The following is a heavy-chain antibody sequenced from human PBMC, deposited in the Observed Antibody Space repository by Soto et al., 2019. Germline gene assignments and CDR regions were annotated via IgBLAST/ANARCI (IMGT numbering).Heavy chain of an antibody. Sequence: QLQLQESGPGLVKPSETLSLTCTVSGGSISSSSYYWGWIRQPPGKGPEWIGSIYYSGSTYYNPSLKSRVTISVDTSKNQFSLKLSSVTAADTAVYYCARHSKIVVVTYYFDYWGQGTLVTVSS. J-gene: IGHJ4*02. D-gene: IGHD3-22*01. CDR2: IYYSGST. CDR1: GGSISSSSYY. V-gene: IGHV4-39*01. CDR3: ARHSKIVVVTYYFDY.